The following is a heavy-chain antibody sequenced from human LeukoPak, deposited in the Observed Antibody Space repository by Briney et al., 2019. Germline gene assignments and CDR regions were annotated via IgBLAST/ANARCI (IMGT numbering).Heavy chain of an antibody. J-gene: IGHJ4*02. V-gene: IGHV1-8*01. CDR1: GYTFTSCD. D-gene: IGHD3-16*02. CDR2: MNPNSGNT. CDR3: ARVRLGELSLLDY. Sequence: ASVKVSCKASGYTFTSCDINWVRQATGQGLEWMGWMNPNSGNTGYAQKFQGRVTMTRNTSISTAYMELSSLRSEDTAVYYCARVRLGELSLLDYWGQGTLVTVSS.